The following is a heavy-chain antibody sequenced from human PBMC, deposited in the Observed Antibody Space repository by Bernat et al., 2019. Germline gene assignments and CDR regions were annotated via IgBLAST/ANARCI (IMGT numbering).Heavy chain of an antibody. V-gene: IGHV4-59*01. D-gene: IGHD5-18*01. J-gene: IGHJ6*02. CDR2: INYSGST. Sequence: QVQLQESGPGLVKPSETLSLICTVSGGSISSYYWSWIRQPPGKGLEWIGYINYSGSTNYNPSLKSRVTISIDTSKNQISLKLSSVTAADTAMYYCARDGYSYGYGGYGMDVWGQGTTVTVSS. CDR1: GGSISSYY. CDR3: ARDGYSYGYGGYGMDV.